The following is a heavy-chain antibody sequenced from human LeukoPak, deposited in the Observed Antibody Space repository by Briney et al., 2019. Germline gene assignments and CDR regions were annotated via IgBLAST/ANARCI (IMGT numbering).Heavy chain of an antibody. J-gene: IGHJ4*02. D-gene: IGHD2-2*01. CDR3: ARDYCSSTSCLFDY. V-gene: IGHV1-2*06. CDR2: INPNSGDT. CDR1: GYTFTGYH. Sequence: ASVNVSCKASGYTFTGYHMHWVRQAPGQGLEWMGRINPNSGDTNYAQKFQGRVTMTRDTSISTAYMELSRLRSDDTAVYYCARDYCSSTSCLFDYWGQGTLVTVSS.